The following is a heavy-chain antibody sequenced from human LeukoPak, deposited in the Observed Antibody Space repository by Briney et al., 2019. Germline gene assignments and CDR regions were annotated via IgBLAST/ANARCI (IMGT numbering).Heavy chain of an antibody. V-gene: IGHV4-39*01. J-gene: IGHJ5*02. CDR1: GGSISSSSYY. Sequence: SETLSLTCTVSGGSISSSSYYWGWIRQPPGKGLEWIGSIYYSGSTYYNPSLKSRVTISVDTSKDQFSLKLSSVTAADTAVYYCARRYCSGGSCYSDNWFDPWGQGALVTVSS. CDR2: IYYSGST. CDR3: ARRYCSGGSCYSDNWFDP. D-gene: IGHD2-15*01.